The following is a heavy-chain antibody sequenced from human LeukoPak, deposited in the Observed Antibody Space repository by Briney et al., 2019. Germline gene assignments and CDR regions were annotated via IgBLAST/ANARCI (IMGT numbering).Heavy chain of an antibody. CDR3: AKARGIQLWFLDY. D-gene: IGHD5-18*01. CDR1: GFTFTSYA. J-gene: IGHJ4*02. Sequence: EGSLRLSCAASGFTFTSYAMSWVRQAPGKGLEWVSAISGSGGNTYYADSVKGRFTISRDDSKNTLSLQMNSLRAEDTAVYYCAKARGIQLWFLDYWGQGTLVTVSS. V-gene: IGHV3-23*01. CDR2: ISGSGGNT.